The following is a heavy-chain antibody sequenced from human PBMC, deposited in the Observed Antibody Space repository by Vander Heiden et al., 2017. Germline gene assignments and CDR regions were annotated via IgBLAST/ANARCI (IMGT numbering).Heavy chain of an antibody. D-gene: IGHD5-18*01. CDR3: ARDLVETPAYYSYALDV. V-gene: IGHV3-21*02. CDR2: ISSGTTYK. CDR1: GFTFSRYS. J-gene: IGHJ6*02. Sequence: EVQLVQSGGGLVKPGGSLNLSCAASGFTFSRYSMNWVRQAPGKGLEWISCISSGTTYKYYADSVTGRFTISRDNARNTLYLQMNSLRAEDSAVYYCARDLVETPAYYSYALDVWGQGTTVTVSS.